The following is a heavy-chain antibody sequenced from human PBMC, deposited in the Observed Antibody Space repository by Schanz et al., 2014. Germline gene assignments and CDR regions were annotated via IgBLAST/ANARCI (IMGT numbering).Heavy chain of an antibody. CDR2: ISGSSRTI. J-gene: IGHJ5*01. D-gene: IGHD3-10*01. Sequence: DVQLLESGGGLVQPGGSLRLSCAASGFTFTNYAMSWVRQAPGKGLEWVSYISGSSRTIYYADSMKGRFTVSRDNAENALYLQMNSLRAEDTAVYYCAKQHIVRGVIYLNWFDSWGQGTLVTVSS. CDR3: AKQHIVRGVIYLNWFDS. CDR1: GFTFTNYA. V-gene: IGHV3-48*01.